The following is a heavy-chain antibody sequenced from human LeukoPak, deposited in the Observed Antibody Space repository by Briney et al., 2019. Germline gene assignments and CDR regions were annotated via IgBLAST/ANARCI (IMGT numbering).Heavy chain of an antibody. J-gene: IGHJ6*04. CDR2: ISSSGSTI. V-gene: IGHV3-48*03. D-gene: IGHD3-10*02. Sequence: GGSLRLSCAASGFTFSSYEMNWVRQVPGKGLEWVSYISSSGSTIYYAGSVKGRFTISRDNAKNSLYLQMNSLRAEDTAVYYCAELGITMIGGVWGKGTTVTISS. CDR1: GFTFSSYE. CDR3: AELGITMIGGV.